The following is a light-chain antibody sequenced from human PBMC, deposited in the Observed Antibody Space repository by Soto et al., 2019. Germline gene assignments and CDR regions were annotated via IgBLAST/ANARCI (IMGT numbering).Light chain of an antibody. CDR2: EVS. CDR3: SSYTGSNLGV. CDR1: SSDVGAYNH. V-gene: IGLV2-14*01. Sequence: QSVLTQPASVSGSPGQSITISCTGTSSDVGAYNHVSWYQQHPGKAPTLMISEVSNRPSGVSNRFSGSKSGNAASLTISGLQAEEEADYYCSSYTGSNLGVFGTGTKVTVL. J-gene: IGLJ1*01.